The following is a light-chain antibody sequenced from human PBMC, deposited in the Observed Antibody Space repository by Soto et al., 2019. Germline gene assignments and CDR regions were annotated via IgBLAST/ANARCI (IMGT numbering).Light chain of an antibody. CDR2: GAS. Sequence: EIVMTQSPATLSVSPGEGATLSCRASQSVGRDLAWYQQKPGQAPRLLIYGASTRATGIPARFTGSGSGIEFTLAINSLQSEGFAVYWCQQYNTWPPTFGPGTTVDIK. V-gene: IGKV3-15*01. J-gene: IGKJ3*01. CDR1: QSVGRD. CDR3: QQYNTWPPT.